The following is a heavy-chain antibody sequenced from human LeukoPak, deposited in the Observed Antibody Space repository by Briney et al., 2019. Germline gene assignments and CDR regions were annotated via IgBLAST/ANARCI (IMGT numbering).Heavy chain of an antibody. D-gene: IGHD3-9*01. CDR1: GFTFSTYE. J-gene: IGHJ3*02. CDR3: ARGGNTGYNYNAFDI. Sequence: GGSLRLSCAASGFTFSTYEMNWVRQAPGKGLEWVSYITSGSSTTLYADSVRSRFTVFGDNSKNSLYLQMNSLRAEDTAIYYCARGGNTGYNYNAFDIWGQGTMVTVSS. CDR2: ITSGSSTT. V-gene: IGHV3-48*03.